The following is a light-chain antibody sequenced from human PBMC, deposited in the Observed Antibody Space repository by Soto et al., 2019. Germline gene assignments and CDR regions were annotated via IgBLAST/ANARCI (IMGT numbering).Light chain of an antibody. Sequence: EIVLTQSPATLSLSPGERATLSCRASQSVSSYLAWYQQKPGQAPRLLIYDASTRATGISARFSGSGSGTEFTLTISSLQSEDFAVYYCQQYHNWPITFGQGTRLEV. CDR3: QQYHNWPIT. CDR2: DAS. V-gene: IGKV3-15*01. J-gene: IGKJ5*01. CDR1: QSVSSY.